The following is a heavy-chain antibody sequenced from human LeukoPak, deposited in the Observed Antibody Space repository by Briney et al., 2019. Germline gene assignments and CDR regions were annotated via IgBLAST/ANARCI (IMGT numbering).Heavy chain of an antibody. CDR1: GFTLSDYN. CDR2: ISGSGGSI. CDR3: AKSVAIYFYYGLDV. D-gene: IGHD3-3*01. J-gene: IGHJ6*02. Sequence: QPGGSLRLSCVAFGFTLSDYNMNWVRQAPGKGLEWVSAISGSGGSIYYADSVKGRFTISRDNSKNTLFLQMNSLRAEDTAPYYCAKSVAIYFYYGLDVWGQGTTVAVSS. V-gene: IGHV3-23*01.